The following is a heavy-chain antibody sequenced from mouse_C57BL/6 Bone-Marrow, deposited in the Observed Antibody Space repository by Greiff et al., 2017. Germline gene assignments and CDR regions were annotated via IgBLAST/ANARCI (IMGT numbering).Heavy chain of an antibody. CDR3: TGSQAWFAY. D-gene: IGHD1-1*01. V-gene: IGHV14-4*01. J-gene: IGHJ3*01. Sequence: EVQLQQSGAELVRPGASVKLSCTASGFNIKDDYMHWVKQRPEQGLEWIGWIDPENGDTVYASKFQGKATITADTSSNTAYLQLSSLTSEDTAVYYCTGSQAWFAYWGQGTLVTVSA. CDR1: GFNIKDDY. CDR2: IDPENGDT.